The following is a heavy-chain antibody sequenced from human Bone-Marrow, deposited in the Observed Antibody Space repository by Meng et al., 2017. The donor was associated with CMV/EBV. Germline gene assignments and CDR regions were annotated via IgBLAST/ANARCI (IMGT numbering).Heavy chain of an antibody. Sequence: SVKVSCKASGGTFSSYAISWVRQAPGQGLEWMGGIIPIFGTANYAQKFQGRVTITTDESTSTAYMELSSLRSEDTAVYYCARKDSSSWYESSYYYYGMDVWGKGTTVTFSS. CDR1: GGTFSSYA. CDR2: IIPIFGTA. D-gene: IGHD6-13*01. V-gene: IGHV1-69*05. J-gene: IGHJ6*04. CDR3: ARKDSSSWYESSYYYYGMDV.